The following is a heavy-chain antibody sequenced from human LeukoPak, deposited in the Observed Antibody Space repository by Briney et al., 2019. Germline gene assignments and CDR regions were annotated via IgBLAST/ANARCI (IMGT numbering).Heavy chain of an antibody. Sequence: SQTLSLTCTVSGGSISSGDNYWSWIRQPPGKGLEWIGYIYYSGSTYYNPSLKSRVTISVDTSKNQFSLKLSSVTAADTAVYYCARASADPRYYYYYYGMDVWGQGTTVTVSS. V-gene: IGHV4-30-4*01. J-gene: IGHJ6*02. CDR2: IYYSGST. CDR3: ARASADPRYYYYYYGMDV. CDR1: GGSISSGDNY.